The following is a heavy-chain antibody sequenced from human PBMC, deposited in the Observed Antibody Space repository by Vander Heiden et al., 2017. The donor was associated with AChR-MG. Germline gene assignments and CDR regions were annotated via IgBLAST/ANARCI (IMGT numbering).Heavy chain of an antibody. V-gene: IGHV3-30*03. CDR1: GFTFSRYG. D-gene: IGHD4-4*01. CDR3: ATSWGGWYDYSFFFDY. J-gene: IGHJ4*02. Sequence: QVQLVESGGGVVQPGRSLRLPCAAPGFTFSRYGMHWVRQAPGKGLEWVAVISYDGSNKYYTDSVKGRFTISRDNSKNTLYLQMNSLRAEDTAVYYCATSWGGWYDYSFFFDYWGQGTLVTVSS. CDR2: ISYDGSNK.